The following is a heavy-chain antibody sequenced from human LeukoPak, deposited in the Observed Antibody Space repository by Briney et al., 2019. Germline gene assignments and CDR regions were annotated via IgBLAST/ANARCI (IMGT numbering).Heavy chain of an antibody. CDR2: ISGSGGGT. CDR1: GFTFSSYG. D-gene: IGHD1-26*01. J-gene: IGHJ4*02. CDR3: AKDHGRSRNSNLVF. Sequence: PGGSLRLSCAASGFTFSSYGMHWVRQAPEKGLEWVAPISGSGGGTYYADSVRGRFPISRDNSKNTLYLQMNSLRAEDTAVYYCAKDHGRSRNSNLVFWGQGTRDTVSS. V-gene: IGHV3-23*01.